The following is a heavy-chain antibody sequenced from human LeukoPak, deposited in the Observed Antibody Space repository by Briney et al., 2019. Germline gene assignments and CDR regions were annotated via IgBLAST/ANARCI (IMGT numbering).Heavy chain of an antibody. CDR1: GFTFSSYS. CDR2: ISSSSSYI. D-gene: IGHD2-15*01. V-gene: IGHV3-21*01. Sequence: PGGSLRLSCAASGFTFSSYSMNWVRQAPGKGLEWVSSISSSSSYIYYADSVKGRFTISRDNAKNSLYLQMNSLRAEDTAVYYCARVLALCSGGSCHTADDAFDIWGQGTMVTVSS. CDR3: ARVLALCSGGSCHTADDAFDI. J-gene: IGHJ3*02.